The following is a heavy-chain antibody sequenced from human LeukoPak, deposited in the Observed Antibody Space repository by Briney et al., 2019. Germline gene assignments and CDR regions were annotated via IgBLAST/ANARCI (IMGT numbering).Heavy chain of an antibody. V-gene: IGHV3-11*01. CDR1: GFTFSDYN. D-gene: IGHD4-23*01. CDR2: ITNGGSTI. Sequence: GALRLSCAASGFTFSDYNMNWVRQAPGKGLEWVSYITNGGSTIHHADSVKGRFTISRDNAKKTLYLQMNSLRAEDTAVYYCARSIGLAGGGVDVWGQGTTVTVSS. CDR3: ARSIGLAGGGVDV. J-gene: IGHJ6*02.